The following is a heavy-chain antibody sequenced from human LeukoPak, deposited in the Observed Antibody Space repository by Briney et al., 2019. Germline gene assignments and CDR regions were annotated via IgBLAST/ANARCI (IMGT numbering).Heavy chain of an antibody. J-gene: IGHJ5*02. D-gene: IGHD3-16*01. CDR1: GYSLTELS. CDR3: ARMGDPSWSDP. CDR2: FVPEDGET. V-gene: IGHV1-24*01. Sequence: ASVKVSCKVSGYSLTELSMHWVRPAPGKGLEWMGGFVPEDGETIYAQKFQGRVTMSEDISTNTAYMELSSLRSEDTAMYYCARMGDPSWSDPWGQGTLVTVSS.